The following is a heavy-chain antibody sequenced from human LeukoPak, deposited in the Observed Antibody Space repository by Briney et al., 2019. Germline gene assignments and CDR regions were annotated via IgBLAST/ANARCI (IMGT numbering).Heavy chain of an antibody. CDR1: GGSIRSYY. Sequence: SETLSLTCSVSGGSIRSYYWSWIRQPPGKGLEWIGYIYYSGSTNYNPSLKSRVTISVDTSKNQFSLKLSSVTAADTAVYYCARQRFLEWYFDYWGQGILVTVSS. CDR3: ARQRFLEWYFDY. D-gene: IGHD3-3*01. J-gene: IGHJ4*02. V-gene: IGHV4-59*08. CDR2: IYYSGST.